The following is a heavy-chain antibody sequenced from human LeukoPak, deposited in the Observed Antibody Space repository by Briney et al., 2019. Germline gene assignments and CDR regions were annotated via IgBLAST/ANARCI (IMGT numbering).Heavy chain of an antibody. V-gene: IGHV3-21*01. J-gene: IGHJ5*02. CDR2: ISSSSSYI. D-gene: IGHD1-26*01. CDR3: ASTLAGATGFDP. Sequence: GGSLRLSCAASGFTFTSYSMNWVRQAPGKGLEWVSSISSSSSYIYYADSVKGRFTISRDNAKNSLYLQMNSLRAEDTAVYYCASTLAGATGFDPWGQGTLVPVSS. CDR1: GFTFTSYS.